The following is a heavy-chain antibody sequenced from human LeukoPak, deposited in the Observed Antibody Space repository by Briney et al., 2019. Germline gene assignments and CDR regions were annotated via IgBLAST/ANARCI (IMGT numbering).Heavy chain of an antibody. CDR2: VNPSGGST. Sequence: ASVKVSCKASGYTFTSYYMHWVRQAPGQGLEWMGIVNPSGGSTSYAQKFQGRVTMTRDTSTSTVYMELSSLRSEDTAVYYCAGGGYSYGPPDYWGQGTLVTVSS. CDR1: GYTFTSYY. J-gene: IGHJ4*02. D-gene: IGHD5-18*01. CDR3: AGGGYSYGPPDY. V-gene: IGHV1-46*01.